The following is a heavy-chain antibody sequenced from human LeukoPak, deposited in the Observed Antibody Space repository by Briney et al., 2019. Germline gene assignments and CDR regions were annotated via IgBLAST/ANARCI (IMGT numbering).Heavy chain of an antibody. Sequence: GASVKVSRKASGGTFSSYAISWVRQAPGQGLEWMGGIIPIFGTANYAQKFQGRVTITADESTSTAYMELSSLRSEDTAVYYCASSSGSYRVPGKFDYWGRGTLVTVSS. D-gene: IGHD1-26*01. J-gene: IGHJ4*02. CDR3: ASSSGSYRVPGKFDY. V-gene: IGHV1-69*13. CDR2: IIPIFGTA. CDR1: GGTFSSYA.